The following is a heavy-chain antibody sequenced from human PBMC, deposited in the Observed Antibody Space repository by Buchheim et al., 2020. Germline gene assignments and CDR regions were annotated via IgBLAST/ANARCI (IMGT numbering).Heavy chain of an antibody. Sequence: QVQLVESGGGVVQPGRSLRLSCVASGFSFSYYAMQWVRQAPGRGPQWVAVISNDGINKHYADSVKGRFSISRDTSKNTMYLQMNSLRTEDTAVYYCARSTRDCSGGVCYSDFDYWGQGTL. CDR2: ISNDGINK. J-gene: IGHJ4*02. D-gene: IGHD2-15*01. CDR1: GFSFSYYA. CDR3: ARSTRDCSGGVCYSDFDY. V-gene: IGHV3-30-3*01.